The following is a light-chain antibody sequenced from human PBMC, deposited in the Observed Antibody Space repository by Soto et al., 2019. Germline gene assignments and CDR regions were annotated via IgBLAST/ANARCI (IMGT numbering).Light chain of an antibody. CDR3: QQYNNWPLA. CDR1: QSVSDN. CDR2: GAS. V-gene: IGKV3-15*01. J-gene: IGKJ4*01. Sequence: EIVMTQSPATLSVSPGERATLSCRANQSVSDNLAWYQQRLGQAPRLLIYGASTRATGIPAMFSGSGSGTEFTLTISSLQSEDFAVYYCQQYNNWPLAFGGGTKVEIK.